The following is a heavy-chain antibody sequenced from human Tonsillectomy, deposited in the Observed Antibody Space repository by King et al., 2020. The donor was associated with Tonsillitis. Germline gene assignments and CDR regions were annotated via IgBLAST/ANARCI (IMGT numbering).Heavy chain of an antibody. CDR3: ARGVPPNHDFWGGYYLGWFDP. CDR2: IYYSGST. Sequence: VQLQESGPGLVKPSQTLSLTCTVSGGSISSGGYYWSWIRQHPGKGLEWIGYIYYSGSTYYNPSLKSRVTMSVDTSKNQFSLKLSSVIAADTAVYYCARGVPPNHDFWGGYYLGWFDPWGQGTLVTVSS. V-gene: IGHV4-31*03. CDR1: GGSISSGGYY. J-gene: IGHJ5*02. D-gene: IGHD3-3*01.